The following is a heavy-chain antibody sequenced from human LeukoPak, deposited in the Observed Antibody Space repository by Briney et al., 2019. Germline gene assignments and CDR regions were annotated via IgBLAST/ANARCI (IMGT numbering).Heavy chain of an antibody. D-gene: IGHD1-26*01. CDR2: IYTTGST. J-gene: IGHJ4*02. CDR3: ARSGSYSGPYVY. Sequence: SETLSLTCTVSGGSINNYYWSWIRQPAGKGLEWIGRIYTTGSTNYNPSLKSRITMSVDASKNQFSLKLSSVTAADTAVYYCARSGSYSGPYVYWGQGTVVTVSS. CDR1: GGSINNYY. V-gene: IGHV4-4*07.